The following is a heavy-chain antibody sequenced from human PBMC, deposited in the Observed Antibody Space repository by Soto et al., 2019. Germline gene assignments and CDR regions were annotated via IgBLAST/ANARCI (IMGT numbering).Heavy chain of an antibody. D-gene: IGHD3-22*01. CDR3: ASGGGRYDSSGYYYIGTY. Sequence: EVQLVESGGGLVKPGGSLRLSCAASGFTFSSYSMNWVRQAPGKGLEWVSSISSSSSYIYYADSVKGRFTISRDNAKNSLYLQMNSLRAEDTAVYYCASGGGRYDSSGYYYIGTYWGQGTLVTVSS. V-gene: IGHV3-21*01. J-gene: IGHJ4*02. CDR1: GFTFSSYS. CDR2: ISSSSSYI.